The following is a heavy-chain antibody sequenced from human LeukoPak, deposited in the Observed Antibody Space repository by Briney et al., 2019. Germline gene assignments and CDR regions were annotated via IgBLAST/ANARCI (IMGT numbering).Heavy chain of an antibody. Sequence: GGSLRLSCAASGFTFSSYSMSWVRQAPGKGLEWVANIKQDGSEKYYVDSVKGRFTISRDNAKNSLYLQMNSLRAEDTAVYYCARCHFYYDSSGYYSGFDYWGQGTLVTVSS. V-gene: IGHV3-7*01. CDR3: ARCHFYYDSSGYYSGFDY. D-gene: IGHD3-22*01. J-gene: IGHJ4*02. CDR2: IKQDGSEK. CDR1: GFTFSSYS.